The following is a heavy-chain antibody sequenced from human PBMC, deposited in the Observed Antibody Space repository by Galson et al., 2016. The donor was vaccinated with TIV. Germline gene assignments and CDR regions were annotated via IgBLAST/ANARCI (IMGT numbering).Heavy chain of an antibody. V-gene: IGHV1-2*02. CDR1: GYIFTNYY. CDR2: INPDSGGT. D-gene: IGHD3-10*01. CDR3: ARAIVWFVELHLGNDY. Sequence: SVKVSCKASGYIFTNYYLHWVRQAPGQGLEWMGWINPDSGGTKYAQRFQGRVTVTRDTSTSTAFIEPKRLRSDDTAVYYCARAIVWFVELHLGNDYWGQGALV. J-gene: IGHJ4*02.